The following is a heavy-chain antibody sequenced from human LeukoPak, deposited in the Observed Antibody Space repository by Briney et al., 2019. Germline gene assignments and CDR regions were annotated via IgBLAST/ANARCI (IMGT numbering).Heavy chain of an antibody. Sequence: PSETLSLTCTVSGGSISSSSYYWGWIRQPPGKGLEGIGSIYYSGSTYYNPSLKSRVTISVDTSKNQFSLKLSSVTAADTAVYYCARKTMVRGGWFDPWGQGTLVTVSS. D-gene: IGHD3-10*01. CDR3: ARKTMVRGGWFDP. CDR2: IYYSGST. J-gene: IGHJ5*02. V-gene: IGHV4-39*07. CDR1: GGSISSSSYY.